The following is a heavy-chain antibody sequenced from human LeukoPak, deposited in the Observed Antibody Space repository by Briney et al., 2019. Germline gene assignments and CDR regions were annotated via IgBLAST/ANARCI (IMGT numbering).Heavy chain of an antibody. Sequence: GGSLRLSCAASGFTFSSYWMHWVRQAPGKGLVWVSRINSDGSSTSYADSVKGRFTISRDNAKNTLYLQMNSLGAEDTAVYYCARDYYDSSGAIDYWGQGTLVTVSS. CDR2: INSDGSST. CDR1: GFTFSSYW. D-gene: IGHD3-22*01. CDR3: ARDYYDSSGAIDY. V-gene: IGHV3-74*01. J-gene: IGHJ4*02.